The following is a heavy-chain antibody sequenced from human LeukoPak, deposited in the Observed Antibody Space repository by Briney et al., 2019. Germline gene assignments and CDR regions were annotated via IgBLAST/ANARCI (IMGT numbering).Heavy chain of an antibody. Sequence: PGRSLRLSCAASGFTFSSYDMHWVRQAPGKGLEWVAIIWFDGSNKYYTDSVKGRFTISRDNSKNTVSLQMNSLRAEDTAVYYCARGRIAISGSYAYWGQGTLVTVSS. J-gene: IGHJ4*02. D-gene: IGHD1-26*01. V-gene: IGHV3-33*01. CDR2: IWFDGSNK. CDR1: GFTFSSYD. CDR3: ARGRIAISGSYAY.